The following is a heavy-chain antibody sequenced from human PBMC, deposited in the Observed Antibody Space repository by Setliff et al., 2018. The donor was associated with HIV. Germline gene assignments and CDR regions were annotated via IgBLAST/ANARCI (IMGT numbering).Heavy chain of an antibody. J-gene: IGHJ4*02. D-gene: IGHD2-21*02. V-gene: IGHV4-34*01. CDR2: MNQSGTT. CDR1: GTSFSDHY. Sequence: SETLSLTCSVYGTSFSDHYWSWVRQTPGKGLEWIGEMNQSGTTNYNPSLKSRVTMSIDTSERPFSLKLTSVTAADTAVYYCVRWYYCVSGACYRADYWGQGTMVTVSS. CDR3: VRWYYCVSGACYRADY.